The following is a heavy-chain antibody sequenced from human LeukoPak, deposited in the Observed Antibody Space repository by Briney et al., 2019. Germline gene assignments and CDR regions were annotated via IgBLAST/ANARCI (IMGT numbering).Heavy chain of an antibody. CDR3: ARDRLHYGEYEKTLDY. Sequence: PGGSLRLSCAASGFTFSSYEMNWVRQAPGKGLEWVSYITFTSSTIHYADSVKGRFTISRDNAKSSLYLQMNSLRADDTAVYYCARDRLHYGEYEKTLDYWGQGTLVTVSS. J-gene: IGHJ4*02. CDR2: ITFTSSTI. CDR1: GFTFSSYE. D-gene: IGHD4-17*01. V-gene: IGHV3-48*01.